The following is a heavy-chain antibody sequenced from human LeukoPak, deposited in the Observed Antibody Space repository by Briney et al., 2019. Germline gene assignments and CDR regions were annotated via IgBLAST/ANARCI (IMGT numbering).Heavy chain of an antibody. CDR1: GYTFTSYD. D-gene: IGHD5-18*01. CDR2: MNPNSGNT. V-gene: IGHV1-8*01. CDR3: ARDMNTAMVSFDY. Sequence: ASVKVSCKASGYTFTSYDINWVRQATGQGLEWMGWMNPNSGNTGYAQKFQGRVTMTRNTSISTAYMELRSLRSDDTAVYYCARDMNTAMVSFDYWGQGTLVTVSS. J-gene: IGHJ4*02.